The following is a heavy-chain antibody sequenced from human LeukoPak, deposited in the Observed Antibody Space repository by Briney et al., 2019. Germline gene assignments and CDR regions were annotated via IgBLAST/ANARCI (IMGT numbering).Heavy chain of an antibody. CDR2: VSYDGSEK. D-gene: IGHD1-26*01. Sequence: GGSLRLSCAAFGFTFSSHGMHWVRQAPGKGLEWVAVVSYDGSEKHYADSVKGRFTISRDNSKNTLYLQMNSLRAEDTAVYYCVKWAYSDFDYWGQGTLVTVSS. CDR1: GFTFSSHG. V-gene: IGHV3-30*18. J-gene: IGHJ4*02. CDR3: VKWAYSDFDY.